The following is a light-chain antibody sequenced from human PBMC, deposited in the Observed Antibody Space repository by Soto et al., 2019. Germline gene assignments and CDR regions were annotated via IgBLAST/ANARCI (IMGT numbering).Light chain of an antibody. J-gene: IGLJ1*01. CDR2: DVS. Sequence: QSVLTQAASVSGSPGQSITISCTGTSSDVGGYNYVSWYQQHPGKAPKLMIYDVSNRPSGVSNRFSGSKSGNTASLTISGLQAEDEADYYCSSYTSSSLYVFGTGTKLIVL. CDR3: SSYTSSSLYV. V-gene: IGLV2-14*01. CDR1: SSDVGGYNY.